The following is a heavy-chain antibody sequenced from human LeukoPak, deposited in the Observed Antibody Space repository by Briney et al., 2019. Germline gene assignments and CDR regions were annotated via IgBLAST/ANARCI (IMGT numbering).Heavy chain of an antibody. D-gene: IGHD1-26*01. CDR3: LKDRLLVGATTFDY. V-gene: IGHV3-64D*06. J-gene: IGHJ4*02. Sequence: GGSLRLSCAASGFTFSSYAMHWVSQAPGKGLEYVSAMSSNGGSTYYADSVKGRFTTSRDNSKNTLYLQMSSLRPEDTAVYYCLKDRLLVGATTFDYWGQGTLVTVSS. CDR2: MSSNGGST. CDR1: GFTFSSYA.